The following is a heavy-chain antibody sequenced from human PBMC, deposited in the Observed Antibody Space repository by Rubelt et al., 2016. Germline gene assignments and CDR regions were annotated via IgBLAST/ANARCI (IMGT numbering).Heavy chain of an antibody. CDR3: ARVTTVTNDNWFDP. Sequence: EVQLVQSGAEVKKHGESLKISGKGSGYSFTSYWIGWVSQMPGKGLEWMGISYTGDSDTRYSPSFQGQVTISAHKSLSTAYLQWSSLKASDTAMYYCARVTTVTNDNWFDPWGQGTLVTVSS. CDR1: GYSFTSYW. V-gene: IGHV5-51*01. D-gene: IGHD4-17*01. CDR2: SYTGDSDT. J-gene: IGHJ5*02.